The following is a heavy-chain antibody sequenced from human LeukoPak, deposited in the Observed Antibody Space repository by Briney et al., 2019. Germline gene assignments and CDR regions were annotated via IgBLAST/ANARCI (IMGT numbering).Heavy chain of an antibody. V-gene: IGHV4-31*03. D-gene: IGHD3-10*01. J-gene: IGHJ3*02. CDR1: GGSISSGGYY. CDR2: IYYSGST. Sequence: SETLSLTCTVSGGSISSGGYYWSWIRQHPGKGLEWTGYIYYSGSTYYNPSLKSRVTISVDTSKNQFSLKLSSVTAADTAVYYCARDGSGSYYRDAFDIWGQGTMVTVSS. CDR3: ARDGSGSYYRDAFDI.